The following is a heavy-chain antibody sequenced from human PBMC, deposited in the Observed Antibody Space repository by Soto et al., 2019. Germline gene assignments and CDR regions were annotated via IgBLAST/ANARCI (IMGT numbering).Heavy chain of an antibody. CDR2: IIPIFGTA. V-gene: IGHV1-69*01. CDR1: GGTFSSYA. D-gene: IGHD6-13*01. J-gene: IGHJ4*02. Sequence: QVQLVQSGAEVKKPVSSVKVSCKASGGTFSSYAISWVRQAPGQGLEWMGGIIPIFGTANYAQKFQGRVTCTADDSTSTADMELSSLRSEDTAVYYCARISINWYKDYLDYWGQGTLVTVSS. CDR3: ARISINWYKDYLDY.